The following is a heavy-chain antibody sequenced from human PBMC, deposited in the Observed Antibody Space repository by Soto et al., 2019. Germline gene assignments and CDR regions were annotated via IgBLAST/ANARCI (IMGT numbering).Heavy chain of an antibody. CDR3: ARGLCLRK. CDR1: GFTFSDYL. Sequence: EVQLVDSGGALVQPGESLRLSCAASGFTFSDYLMTWVRQAPGKGLEWVATIKKDGNEKYYVDTVKGRFTISRDNAKNSLYLQMNALRAEETVVYYCARGLCLRKWGQGTLVTVSS. CDR2: IKKDGNEK. V-gene: IGHV3-7*01. J-gene: IGHJ4*02.